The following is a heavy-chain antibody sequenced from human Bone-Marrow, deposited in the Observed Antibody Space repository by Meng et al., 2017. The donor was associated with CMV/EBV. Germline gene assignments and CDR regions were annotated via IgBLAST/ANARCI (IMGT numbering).Heavy chain of an antibody. CDR3: ARDRGYCTIGVCEPHHDYYGMDV. J-gene: IGHJ6*01. V-gene: IGHV3-21*01. Sequence: GGSLRLSCAASGFNFNIYSMNWVRQAPGKGLEWVASIRSTSPYIFYADSVKRRFTISRDNAKNSLYLQMHSLRVEDTAVYNCARDRGYCTIGVCEPHHDYYGMDVWGQGNTVTVYS. CDR2: IRSTSPYI. D-gene: IGHD2-8*01. CDR1: GFNFNIYS.